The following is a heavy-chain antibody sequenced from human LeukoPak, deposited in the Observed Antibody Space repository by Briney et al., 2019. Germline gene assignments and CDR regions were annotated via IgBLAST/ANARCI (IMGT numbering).Heavy chain of an antibody. CDR3: AKSEQQLGPRRWFDP. CDR2: IYHSGST. J-gene: IGHJ5*02. CDR1: GYSISSGYY. V-gene: IGHV4-38-2*01. D-gene: IGHD6-13*01. Sequence: SETLSLTCAVSGYSISSGYYWGWIRQPPGKGLEWIGSIYHSGSTYYNPSLESRVTISVDTSKNQFSLKLSSVTAADTAVYYCAKSEQQLGPRRWFDPWGQGTLVTVSS.